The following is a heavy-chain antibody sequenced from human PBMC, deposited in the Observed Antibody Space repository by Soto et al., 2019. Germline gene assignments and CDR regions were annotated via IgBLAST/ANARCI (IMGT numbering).Heavy chain of an antibody. V-gene: IGHV3-11*05. CDR3: ARAGSWNLDS. Sequence: PGGSLRLSCAGSGFTFGDSYMSWIRQAPGKGLEWLSYISPGSRYPAYADSVKGRFTISRDNAKRSLYLQMMSLTAEDTAVYYCARAGSWNLDSWGQGTPVTVSS. J-gene: IGHJ4*02. D-gene: IGHD1-1*01. CDR1: GFTFGDSY. CDR2: ISPGSRYP.